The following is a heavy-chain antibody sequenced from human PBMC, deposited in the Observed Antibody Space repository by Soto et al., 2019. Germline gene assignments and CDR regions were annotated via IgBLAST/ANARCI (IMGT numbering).Heavy chain of an antibody. CDR1: GFTFSSYA. J-gene: IGHJ4*02. V-gene: IGHV3-30-3*01. Sequence: GGSLRLSCAASGFTFSSYAMHWVRQAPGKGLEWVAVISYDGSNKYYADSVKGRFTISRDNSKNTLYLQMNSLRAEDTAVYYCARDLSRTAVDSSGYYVYWGQGTLVTVSS. CDR2: ISYDGSNK. D-gene: IGHD3-22*01. CDR3: ARDLSRTAVDSSGYYVY.